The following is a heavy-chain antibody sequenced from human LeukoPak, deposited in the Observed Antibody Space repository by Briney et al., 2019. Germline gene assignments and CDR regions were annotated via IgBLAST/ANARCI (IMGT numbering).Heavy chain of an antibody. Sequence: ASVTVSCKVSGYTLTELSMHWVRQAPGKGLEWMGGFYPEDGETIYAQKFQGRVTMTEDTSTDTAYMELSRLRSEDTAVYYCATSRLYGSGRKYGMDVWGQGTTVTVSS. CDR3: ATSRLYGSGRKYGMDV. CDR1: GYTLTELS. D-gene: IGHD3-10*01. V-gene: IGHV1-24*01. CDR2: FYPEDGET. J-gene: IGHJ6*02.